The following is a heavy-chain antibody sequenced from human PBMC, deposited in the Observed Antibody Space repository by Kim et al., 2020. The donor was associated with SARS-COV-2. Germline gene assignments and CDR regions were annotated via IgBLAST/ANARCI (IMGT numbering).Heavy chain of an antibody. V-gene: IGHV3-23*01. CDR3: TTRIHAHFDY. D-gene: IGHD5-18*01. J-gene: IGHJ4*02. CDR2: T. Sequence: THYSDYVKGRFTISRDNSKNTIYLQMNSLRAEDTAIYYCTTRIHAHFDYWGQGTLVTVSS.